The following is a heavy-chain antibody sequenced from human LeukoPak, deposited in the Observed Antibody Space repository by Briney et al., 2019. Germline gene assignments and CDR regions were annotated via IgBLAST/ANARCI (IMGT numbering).Heavy chain of an antibody. CDR3: ARDPTMIGLGDAFDI. D-gene: IGHD3-22*01. CDR2: IYYSGST. J-gene: IGHJ3*02. Sequence: PSETLSLTCTVSGGSISSYYWSWIRQPPGKGLEWIGYIYYSGSTNYNPSLMSRVTISVDTSKNQFSLKLSSVTAADTAVYYCARDPTMIGLGDAFDIWGQGTMVTVSS. V-gene: IGHV4-59*01. CDR1: GGSISSYY.